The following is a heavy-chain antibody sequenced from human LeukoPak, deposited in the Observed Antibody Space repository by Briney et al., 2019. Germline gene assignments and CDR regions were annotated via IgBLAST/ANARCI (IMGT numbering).Heavy chain of an antibody. D-gene: IGHD3-10*01. CDR3: ARFGSGSFDY. J-gene: IGHJ4*02. V-gene: IGHV3-11*04. Sequence: GGSLRLSCAASGFTFSDYCMSWIRQAPGKGLEWVSYISSSGSNIYYADSVKGRFTISRDNAKNSLYLQMNSLRAEDTAVYYCARFGSGSFDYWGQGTLVTVSS. CDR1: GFTFSDYC. CDR2: ISSSGSNI.